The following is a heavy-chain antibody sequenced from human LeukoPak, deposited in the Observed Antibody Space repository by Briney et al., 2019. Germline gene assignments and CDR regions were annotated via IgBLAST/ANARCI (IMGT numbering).Heavy chain of an antibody. CDR1: GFTFSSFE. Sequence: GGSLRLSCAASGFTFSSFEMNWVRQAPGKGLGWVSYISSSGSAISYADAVQGRFTVSRDNAKNSPYLQMNSLRAEDTALYYCASYGSGSLWGQGTLVTVSS. J-gene: IGHJ4*02. V-gene: IGHV3-48*03. D-gene: IGHD3-10*01. CDR3: ASYGSGSL. CDR2: ISSSGSAI.